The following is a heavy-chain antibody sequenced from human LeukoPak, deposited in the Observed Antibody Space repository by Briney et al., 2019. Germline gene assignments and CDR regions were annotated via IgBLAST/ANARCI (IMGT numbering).Heavy chain of an antibody. CDR1: GFTVSDYS. V-gene: IGHV5-51*01. CDR2: ILPADSDT. J-gene: IGHJ1*01. Sequence: GSLRRSCAAFGFTVSDYSMNWVRQMPGKGLEWMGIILPADSDTRYSPSFQGQVTISADKSINTAYVQWSSLKASDTAMYYCATYAGTSSKYFQHWGQGTLVTVSS. D-gene: IGHD3-10*01. CDR3: ATYAGTSSKYFQH.